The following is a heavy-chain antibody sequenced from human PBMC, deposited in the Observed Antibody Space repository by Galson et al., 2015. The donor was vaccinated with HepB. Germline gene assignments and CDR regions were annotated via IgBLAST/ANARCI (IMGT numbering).Heavy chain of an antibody. V-gene: IGHV3-30*04. CDR3: AGGYYFDY. Sequence: SLRLSCAASGFTFSSYAMHWVRQAPGKGLEWVAVISYDGSNKYYADSVKGRFTISRDNSKNTLYLQMNSLRAEDTAVYYCAGGYYFDYWGQGTLVTVSS. CDR1: GFTFSSYA. CDR2: ISYDGSNK. J-gene: IGHJ4*02.